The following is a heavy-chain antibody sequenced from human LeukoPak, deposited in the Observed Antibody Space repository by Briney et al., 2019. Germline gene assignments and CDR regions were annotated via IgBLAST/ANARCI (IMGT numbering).Heavy chain of an antibody. V-gene: IGHV4-30-2*01. CDR2: IYHSGST. D-gene: IGHD4-17*01. Sequence: SETLSLTCAVSGGSLSSGGYSWRWIRQPPGKGLEWIGYIYHSGSTYYNPSLKSRVTISVDRPKNQFSLKLSSVTAADTAVYYCARDSTVTLRRGMDVWGQGTTVTVSS. CDR1: GGSLSSGGYS. CDR3: ARDSTVTLRRGMDV. J-gene: IGHJ6*02.